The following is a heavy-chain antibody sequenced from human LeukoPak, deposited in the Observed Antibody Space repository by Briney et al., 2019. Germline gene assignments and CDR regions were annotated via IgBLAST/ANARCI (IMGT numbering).Heavy chain of an antibody. J-gene: IGHJ4*02. D-gene: IGHD6-19*01. CDR2: FDPEDGET. CDR1: GYTLTELS. CDR3: ATVDSSGWCFGY. V-gene: IGHV1-24*01. Sequence: ASVTVSCKVSGYTLTELSMHWVRQAPGKGLEWMGGFDPEDGETIYAQKFQGRVTMTEDTSTDTAYMELSSLRSEDTAVYYCATVDSSGWCFGYWGQGTLVTVSS.